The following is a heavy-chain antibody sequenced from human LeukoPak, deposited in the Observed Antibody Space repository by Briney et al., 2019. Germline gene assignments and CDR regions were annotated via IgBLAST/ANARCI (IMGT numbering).Heavy chain of an antibody. CDR1: GGSINNYY. D-gene: IGHD6-19*01. CDR3: ARRSSGGGLFDY. V-gene: IGHV4-59*08. J-gene: IGHJ4*02. CDR2: IYYSGST. Sequence: SETLSLTCTVSGGSINNYYWNWIRQPPGKGLEWIGYIYYSGSTNYNPSLKSRVTISVDTSKNQFSLKLSPVTSADTAVYYCARRSSGGGLFDYWGQGTLVTVSS.